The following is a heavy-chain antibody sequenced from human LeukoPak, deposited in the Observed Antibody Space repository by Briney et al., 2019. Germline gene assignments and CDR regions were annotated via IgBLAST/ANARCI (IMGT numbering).Heavy chain of an antibody. CDR2: IYYSGST. CDR3: ARHGTQYSSSWYAVGVFDP. V-gene: IGHV4-59*08. D-gene: IGHD6-13*01. Sequence: SETLSLTCTVPGGSISSYYWSWIRQPPGKGLEWIGYIYYSGSTNYNPSLKSRVTISVDTSKNQFSLKLSSVTAADTAVYYCARHGTQYSSSWYAVGVFDPWGQGTLVTVSS. J-gene: IGHJ5*02. CDR1: GGSISSYY.